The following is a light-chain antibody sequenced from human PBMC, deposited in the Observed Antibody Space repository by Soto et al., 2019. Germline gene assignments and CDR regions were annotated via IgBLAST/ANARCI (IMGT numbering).Light chain of an antibody. Sequence: EIVMTQSPATLSVSLGERATLSCRASQSVRSNLAWYQQKPGQAPRLLIYDASTRAPGIPARFSGSGSGTELTLTISSLQSDDFAVYHCQQYNNWPPTFGHGTRLDIK. J-gene: IGKJ5*01. CDR2: DAS. V-gene: IGKV3-15*01. CDR1: QSVRSN. CDR3: QQYNNWPPT.